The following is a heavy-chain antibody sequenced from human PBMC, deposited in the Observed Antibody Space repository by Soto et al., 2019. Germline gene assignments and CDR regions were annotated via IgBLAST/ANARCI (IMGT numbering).Heavy chain of an antibody. V-gene: IGHV1-69*02. CDR2: IIPILGIA. D-gene: IGHD4-17*01. J-gene: IGHJ5*02. Sequence: ASVKVSCKASGGTFSSYTISWVRQAPGQGLEWMGRIIPILGIANYAQKFQGRVTITADKSTSTAYMELSSLRSEDTAVYYCARGLTHNYGDYPDPWGQGTLVTVSS. CDR1: GGTFSSYT. CDR3: ARGLTHNYGDYPDP.